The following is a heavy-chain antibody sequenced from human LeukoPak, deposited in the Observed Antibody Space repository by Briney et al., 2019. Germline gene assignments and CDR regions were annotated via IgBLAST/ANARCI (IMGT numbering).Heavy chain of an antibody. Sequence: PEGSLRLSCAASGFTFDNYAMHWVRQAPGKGLEWVSGISWNSGSIGYADSVKGRFTISRDSAKNTLYLQMNSLRAEDTAVYYCAKDSGYQLLVDAFDIWGQGTMVTVSS. CDR1: GFTFDNYA. V-gene: IGHV3-9*01. J-gene: IGHJ3*02. CDR2: ISWNSGSI. D-gene: IGHD2-2*01. CDR3: AKDSGYQLLVDAFDI.